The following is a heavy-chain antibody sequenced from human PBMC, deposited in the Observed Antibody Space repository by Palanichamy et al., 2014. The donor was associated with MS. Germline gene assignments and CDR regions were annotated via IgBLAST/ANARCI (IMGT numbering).Heavy chain of an antibody. D-gene: IGHD5-18*01. CDR3: AKGHGRAMAPGDY. J-gene: IGHJ4*02. CDR2: INDSGGYT. CDR1: GFTFSSYA. Sequence: EVQLLESGGGLVQPGGSLRLSCAASGFTFSSYAMSWVRQAPGKGLKWVSAINDSGGYTYYADSVKGRFTISRDNSKNTLYLQMNSLRVEDTAVYYCAKGHGRAMAPGDYWSQGTLVTVSS. V-gene: IGHV3-23*01.